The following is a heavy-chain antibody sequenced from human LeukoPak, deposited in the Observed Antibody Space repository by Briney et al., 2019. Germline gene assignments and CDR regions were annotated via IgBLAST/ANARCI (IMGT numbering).Heavy chain of an antibody. V-gene: IGHV3-23*01. CDR1: GFTFSSYA. Sequence: GGSLRLSCAASGFTFSSYAMSWVRQAPGKGLEWVPAISGSGGSTYYADSVKGRFTISRDISKSTLFLQMNSLRAEDTAIYYCAKGAYDYIEIAYFDSWGQGTLVTVSS. CDR3: AKGAYDYIEIAYFDS. CDR2: ISGSGGST. J-gene: IGHJ4*02. D-gene: IGHD5-12*01.